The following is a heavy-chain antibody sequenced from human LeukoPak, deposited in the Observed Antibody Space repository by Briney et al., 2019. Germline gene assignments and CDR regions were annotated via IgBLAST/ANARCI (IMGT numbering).Heavy chain of an antibody. CDR3: ARGYWNFDY. V-gene: IGHV3-7*04. CDR1: GFTFTTYS. Sequence: GGSLRLSCEASGFTFTTYSMTWVRQAPGKGLEWVGNINQDGSERNYVDSVKGRFTISRDNAKNSLFLQMNSLRVEDTAVYYCARGYWNFDYWGQGTLVTVSS. CDR2: INQDGSER. D-gene: IGHD2-21*01. J-gene: IGHJ4*02.